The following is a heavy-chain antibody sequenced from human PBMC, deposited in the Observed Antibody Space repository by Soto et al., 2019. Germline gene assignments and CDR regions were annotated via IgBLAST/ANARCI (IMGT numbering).Heavy chain of an antibody. CDR2: INAGNGNT. J-gene: IGHJ4*02. CDR1: GYTFTSYA. CDR3: ARGITLPTPLDY. V-gene: IGHV1-3*01. Sequence: VASVKVSCKASGYTFTSYAIHWVRQAPGQRLEWMGWINAGNGNTKYSQKFQGRVTITRDTSASTAYMELSSLRSEDTAVYYCARGITLPTPLDYWGQGTLVTSPQ. D-gene: IGHD1-20*01.